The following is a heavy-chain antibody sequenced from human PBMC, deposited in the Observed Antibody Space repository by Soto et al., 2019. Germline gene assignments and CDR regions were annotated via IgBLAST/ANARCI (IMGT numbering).Heavy chain of an antibody. Sequence: GGSLRLSCAASGFTFSDYYMSWIRQAPGKGLEWVSYISSSGSTIYYADSVKGRFTISRDNAKNSLYLQMNSLRAEDTAVYYCARLVYCGGDYYSNAFDIWGQGTMVTVSS. J-gene: IGHJ3*02. D-gene: IGHD2-21*02. CDR3: ARLVYCGGDYYSNAFDI. CDR1: GFTFSDYY. V-gene: IGHV3-11*01. CDR2: ISSSGSTI.